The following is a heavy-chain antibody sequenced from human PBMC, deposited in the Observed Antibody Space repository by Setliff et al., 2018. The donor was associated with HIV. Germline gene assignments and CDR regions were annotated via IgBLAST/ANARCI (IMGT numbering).Heavy chain of an antibody. Sequence: PGGSLRLSWEASGFSFSSYWMSWVRQAPGKGLEWVANIKQDGSEKHYMDSVKGRFTISRDNANNSLFLQMDSLRADDAAVYYCARDGEEYVNGWYWWADYYYYGMDVWGQGTTVTVSS. D-gene: IGHD2-8*02. CDR2: IKQDGSEK. V-gene: IGHV3-7*01. J-gene: IGHJ6*02. CDR3: ARDGEEYVNGWYWWADYYYYGMDV. CDR1: GFSFSSYW.